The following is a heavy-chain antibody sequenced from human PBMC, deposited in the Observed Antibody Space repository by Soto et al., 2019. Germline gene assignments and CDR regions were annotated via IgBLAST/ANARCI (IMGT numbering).Heavy chain of an antibody. J-gene: IGHJ6*03. CDR1: GYTFTSYY. D-gene: IGHD5-12*01. Sequence: GASVKVSCKASGYTFTSYYMHWVRQAPGQGLEWMGIINPSGGSTSYAQKFQGRVTMTRDTSTSTVYMELSSLRSEDTAVYYCAXXXXXDIVGATPGPSNYYYMDGWGKGTTVTVSS. CDR2: INPSGGST. V-gene: IGHV1-46*03. CDR3: AXXXXXDIVGATPGPSNYYYMDG.